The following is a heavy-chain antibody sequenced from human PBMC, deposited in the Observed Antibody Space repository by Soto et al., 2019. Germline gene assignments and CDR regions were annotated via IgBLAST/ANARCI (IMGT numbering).Heavy chain of an antibody. J-gene: IGHJ6*02. Sequence: GGSLRLSCAASGFTFSSYAMSWVHQAPGKGLERVSAISGSGGSTYYADSVKGRFTISRDNSKNTLYLQMNSLRAEDTAVYYCANLQQLAGYYYYGMDVWGQGTTVTVSS. CDR1: GFTFSSYA. CDR2: ISGSGGST. D-gene: IGHD6-13*01. V-gene: IGHV3-23*01. CDR3: ANLQQLAGYYYYGMDV.